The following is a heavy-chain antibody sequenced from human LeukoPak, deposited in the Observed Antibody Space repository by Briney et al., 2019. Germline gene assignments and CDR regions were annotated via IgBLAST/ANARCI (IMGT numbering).Heavy chain of an antibody. Sequence: PSETLSLTCAVYGGSFSGYYWSWIRQPPGKGLEWIGEINHSGSTNYNPSLKSRVTISVDTSKNQFSLKLSFVTAADTAVYYCARGLGHMVRGTLYYYGMDVWGQGTTVTVSS. D-gene: IGHD3-10*01. J-gene: IGHJ6*02. CDR3: ARGLGHMVRGTLYYYGMDV. CDR1: GGSFSGYY. V-gene: IGHV4-34*01. CDR2: INHSGST.